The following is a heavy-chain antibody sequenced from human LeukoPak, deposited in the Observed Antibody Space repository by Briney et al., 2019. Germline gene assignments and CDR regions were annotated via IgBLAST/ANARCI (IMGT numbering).Heavy chain of an antibody. CDR2: ISSSGSTI. V-gene: IGHV3-11*04. CDR1: GFTFSDYY. Sequence: GGSLRLSCAASGFTFSDYYMSWIPQAPGKGLGWVSYISSSGSTIYYADSVKGRFTISRDNAKISLYLQMNSLRAEDTAVYYCARDIPYYDFWSGYYGPYYYYMDVWGKGTTVTVSS. D-gene: IGHD3-3*01. CDR3: ARDIPYYDFWSGYYGPYYYYMDV. J-gene: IGHJ6*03.